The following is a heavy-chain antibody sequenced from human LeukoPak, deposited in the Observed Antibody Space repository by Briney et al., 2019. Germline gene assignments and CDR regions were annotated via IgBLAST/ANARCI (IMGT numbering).Heavy chain of an antibody. V-gene: IGHV3-48*03. J-gene: IGHJ4*02. CDR1: GFTFSSSE. CDR3: ARSGQHLFDF. Sequence: GGSLRLSCAASGFTFSSSEMNWVRQAPGKGLEWVSYISSSGGTISYADSVKGRFTISRDNAKNSLYLQMSSLRAEDTAIYYCARSGQHLFDFWGQGTLVTVSS. CDR2: ISSSGGTI. D-gene: IGHD6-13*01.